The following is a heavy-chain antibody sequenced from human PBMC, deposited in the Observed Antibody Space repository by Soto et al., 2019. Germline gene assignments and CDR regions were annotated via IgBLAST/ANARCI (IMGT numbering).Heavy chain of an antibody. V-gene: IGHV4-30-4*01. Sequence: QVQLRESGPGLVKPSQTLSLTCTVSGGSINSDDYSWTWIRQSPGKGLEWIGYVYSSGITYYNPSLKSRITISADTSRNQFSLKSTSVTAAHTAVYYCATEFKFLGERTQWGQGTLVIVSS. CDR2: VYSSGIT. J-gene: IGHJ4*02. CDR3: ATEFKFLGERTQ. CDR1: GGSINSDDYS. D-gene: IGHD3-16*01.